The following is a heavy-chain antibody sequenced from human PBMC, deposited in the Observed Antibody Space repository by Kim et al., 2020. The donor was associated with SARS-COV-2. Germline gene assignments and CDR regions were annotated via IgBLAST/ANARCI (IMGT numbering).Heavy chain of an antibody. V-gene: IGHV3-23*01. Sequence: GGSLRLSCAASAFPFSSFAMSWVRQAPGKGLEWVSSISDSGGSTYYADSVKGRFTISRDNSKNTLLMQMNSLRAEDTATYYCAKVGFYSNDSPYWGQGTLVTVSS. J-gene: IGHJ4*02. D-gene: IGHD4-4*01. CDR3: AKVGFYSNDSPY. CDR1: AFPFSSFA. CDR2: ISDSGGST.